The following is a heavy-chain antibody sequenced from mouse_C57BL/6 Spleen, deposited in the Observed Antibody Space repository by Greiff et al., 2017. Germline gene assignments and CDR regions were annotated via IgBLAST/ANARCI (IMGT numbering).Heavy chain of an antibody. CDR2: INPNNGGT. CDR3: ARRGNGSNYFNYFDY. J-gene: IGHJ2*01. V-gene: IGHV1-18*01. D-gene: IGHD1-1*01. CDR1: GYTFTDYN. Sequence: EVQLQQSGPELVKPGASVKIPCKASGYTFTDYNMDWVKQSHGKSLEWIGDINPNNGGTNYNQKFKGKATLTVDKSSSTAYMELRSLTSEDTAVYYCARRGNGSNYFNYFDYWGQGTTLTVSS.